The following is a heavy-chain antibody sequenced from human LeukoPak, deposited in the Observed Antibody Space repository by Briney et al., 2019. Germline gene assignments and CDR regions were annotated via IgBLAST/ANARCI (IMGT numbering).Heavy chain of an antibody. J-gene: IGHJ4*02. CDR1: KFIFSSYA. D-gene: IGHD3-9*01. V-gene: IGHV3-30*02. Sequence: GGSLRLSCAASKFIFSSYAMSWVRQAPGKGLEWVAFIRYDGSNKYYADSVKGRFTISRDNSKNTLYLQMNSLRAEDTAVYYCAKGQFDWSYWGQGTLVTVSS. CDR2: IRYDGSNK. CDR3: AKGQFDWSY.